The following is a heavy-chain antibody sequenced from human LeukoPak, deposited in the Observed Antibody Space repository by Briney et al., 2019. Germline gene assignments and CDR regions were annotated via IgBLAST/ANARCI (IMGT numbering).Heavy chain of an antibody. CDR1: GDSVVSNSTA. CDR2: TYYRSKWYT. Sequence: SQTLSLTFVISGDSVVSNSTACNWIRQSPPRGLEWLGRTYYRSKWYTDYAVSVKSRITINPDTSKNQFSLQLNSVTPEDTAVYYCARGGQGDGYSADEAFDLWGQGTMVTVS. D-gene: IGHD5-24*01. CDR3: ARGGQGDGYSADEAFDL. V-gene: IGHV6-1*01. J-gene: IGHJ3*01.